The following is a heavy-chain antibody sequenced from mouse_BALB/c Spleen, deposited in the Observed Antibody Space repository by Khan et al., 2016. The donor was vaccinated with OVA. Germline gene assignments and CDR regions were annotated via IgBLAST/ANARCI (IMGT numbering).Heavy chain of an antibody. Sequence: EVQLQESGPGLVKPSQSLSLTCTVTGYSITSDYAWNWIRQFPGNKLEWMGYISYSGRTSYNPSLKSRISITRDTSKNQFFLQLNSVTTEETATYYCARSVTIPTIVATDFDYWGQGTTLTVSS. D-gene: IGHD1-1*01. CDR3: ARSVTIPTIVATDFDY. V-gene: IGHV3-2*02. J-gene: IGHJ2*01. CDR1: GYSITSDYA. CDR2: ISYSGRT.